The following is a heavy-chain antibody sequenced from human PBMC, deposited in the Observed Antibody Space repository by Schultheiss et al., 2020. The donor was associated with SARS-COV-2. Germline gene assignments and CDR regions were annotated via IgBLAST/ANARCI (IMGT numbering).Heavy chain of an antibody. CDR3: AREHTLGYCSSTSCNNWFDP. CDR1: GFTFSSYW. V-gene: IGHV3-7*01. D-gene: IGHD2-2*01. Sequence: GGSLRLSCAASGFTFSSYWMSWVRQAPGKGLEWVANIKQDGSEKYYVDSVKGRFTISRDNAKNSLYLQMNSLRAEDTAVYYCAREHTLGYCSSTSCNNWFDPWGQGTLVTVSS. J-gene: IGHJ5*02. CDR2: IKQDGSEK.